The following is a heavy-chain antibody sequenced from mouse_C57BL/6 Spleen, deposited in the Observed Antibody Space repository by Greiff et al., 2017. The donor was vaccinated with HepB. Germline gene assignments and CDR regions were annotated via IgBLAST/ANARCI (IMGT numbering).Heavy chain of an antibody. V-gene: IGHV1-54*01. CDR1: GYAFTNYL. Sequence: QVQLQHSGAELVRPGTSVKVSCKASGYAFTNYLIEWVKQRPGQGLEWIGVINPGSGGTNYNEKFKGKATLTADKSSSTAYMQLSSLTSEDSAVYFCARSVLTTVSYFDVWGTGTTVTVSS. CDR3: ARSVLTTVSYFDV. D-gene: IGHD1-1*01. CDR2: INPGSGGT. J-gene: IGHJ1*03.